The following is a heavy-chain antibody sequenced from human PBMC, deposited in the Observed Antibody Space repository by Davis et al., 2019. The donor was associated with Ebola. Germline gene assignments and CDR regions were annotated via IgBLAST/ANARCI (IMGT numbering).Heavy chain of an antibody. J-gene: IGHJ6*02. V-gene: IGHV4-34*01. Sequence: SETLSLTCTVSGGSISGYYWSWIRQPPGKGLEWIGEINHSGSTNYNPSLKSRVTISVDTSKNQFSLKLSSVTAADTAVYYCARGGGYGGYGMDVWGQGTTVTVSS. CDR1: GGSISGYY. CDR2: INHSGST. D-gene: IGHD5-12*01. CDR3: ARGGGYGGYGMDV.